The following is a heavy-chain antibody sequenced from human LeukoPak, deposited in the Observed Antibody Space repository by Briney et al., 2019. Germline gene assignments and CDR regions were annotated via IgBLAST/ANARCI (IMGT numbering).Heavy chain of an antibody. V-gene: IGHV1-18*01. D-gene: IGHD3-22*01. CDR2: ISAYNGNT. J-gene: IGHJ4*02. CDR1: GYTFTSYG. Sequence: VASVKVSCTASGYTFTSYGISWVRQAPGQGLEWMGWISAYNGNTNYAQKLQGRVTMTTDTSTSTAYMELRSLRSDDTAVYYCARRMASPYYYDSSGYYSEWGQGTLVTVSS. CDR3: ARRMASPYYYDSSGYYSE.